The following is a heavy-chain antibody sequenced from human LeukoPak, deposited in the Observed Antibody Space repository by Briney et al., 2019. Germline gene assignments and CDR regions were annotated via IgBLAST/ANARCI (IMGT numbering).Heavy chain of an antibody. V-gene: IGHV6-1*01. D-gene: IGHD6-19*01. CDR2: TYYRSKWYN. Sequence: SQTLSLTCAISGDSVSSNSAGWNWIRQSPSRGLEWLGRTYYRSKWYNDDAVSVKSRITINPDTAKNQFSLQLNSVTPEDTAVYYCARDHGSGWYSYLDDWGQGTLVTVSS. CDR3: ARDHGSGWYSYLDD. CDR1: GDSVSSNSAG. J-gene: IGHJ4*02.